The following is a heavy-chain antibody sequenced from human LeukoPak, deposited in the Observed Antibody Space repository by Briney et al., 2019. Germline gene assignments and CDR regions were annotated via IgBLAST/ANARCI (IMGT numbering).Heavy chain of an antibody. CDR2: IWYDGSNK. V-gene: IGHV3-33*01. CDR1: GFTFSSYG. J-gene: IGHJ3*02. CDR3: ARGLIHYYDSSGYYPRAFDI. D-gene: IGHD3-22*01. Sequence: PGGSLRLSCAASGFTFSSYGMHWVRQAPGKGLEWVAVIWYDGSNKYYADTVKGRFTMSSDNSKNTLYLQMNSLRAEDTAVYYCARGLIHYYDSSGYYPRAFDIWGQGTMVTVSS.